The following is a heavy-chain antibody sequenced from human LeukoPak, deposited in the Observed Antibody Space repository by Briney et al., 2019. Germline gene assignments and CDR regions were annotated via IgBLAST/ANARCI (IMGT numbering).Heavy chain of an antibody. CDR3: AKTRAGHIPDAFDV. CDR1: GFTFTNYA. V-gene: IGHV3-23*01. J-gene: IGHJ3*01. D-gene: IGHD6-19*01. Sequence: PGGSLRLSCVASGFTFTNYAMSWVRQAPGKGREWVSVTSARGDSPYYADSVKGRFAISRDNCKNTLYLQVSSLSAEHTALNSCAKTRAGHIPDAFDVWGQGTMVTVFS. CDR2: TSARGDSP.